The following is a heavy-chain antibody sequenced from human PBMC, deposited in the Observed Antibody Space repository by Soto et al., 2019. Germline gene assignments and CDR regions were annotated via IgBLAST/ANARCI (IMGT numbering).Heavy chain of an antibody. V-gene: IGHV4-59*01. Sequence: SETLSLTCTVSGGSISSYYWSWIRQPPGKGLEWIGYIYYSGSTNYNPSLKSRVTISVDTSKNQFSLKLSSVTAADTAVYYCARDCSGGSCYSYYYYGMDVRGQGTTVTVSS. CDR1: GGSISSYY. D-gene: IGHD2-15*01. J-gene: IGHJ6*02. CDR3: ARDCSGGSCYSYYYYGMDV. CDR2: IYYSGST.